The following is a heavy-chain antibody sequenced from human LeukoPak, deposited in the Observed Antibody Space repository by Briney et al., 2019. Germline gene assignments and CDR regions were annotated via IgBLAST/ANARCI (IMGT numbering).Heavy chain of an antibody. J-gene: IGHJ4*02. CDR1: GFTFGDYA. CDR2: IRSKTYGGTT. V-gene: IGHV3-49*04. Sequence: GGSLRLSCTASGFTFGDYAMSWVRQAPGKGLEWVGFIRSKTYGGTTEFAASVKGRFTISRDDSKSIAYLQMNSLKTEDTAVYYRTRGRDGYDYWGQGTLVTVSS. CDR3: TRGRDGYDY. D-gene: IGHD5-24*01.